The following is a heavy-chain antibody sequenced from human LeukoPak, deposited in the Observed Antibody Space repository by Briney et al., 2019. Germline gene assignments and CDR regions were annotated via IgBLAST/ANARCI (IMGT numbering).Heavy chain of an antibody. V-gene: IGHV4-59*01. CDR1: GGSIPSYY. CDR3: ARGAYSNYLSVDY. CDR2: LFYSGST. J-gene: IGHJ4*01. Sequence: PSETLSLTCAISGGSIPSYYWSWIRQSPGQGLEWIGYLFYSGSTNYNPSLKSRITMSTDTSKNQFSLNVRSVTAADTAVYYCARGAYSNYLSVDYWGRGILVTVSS. D-gene: IGHD4-11*01.